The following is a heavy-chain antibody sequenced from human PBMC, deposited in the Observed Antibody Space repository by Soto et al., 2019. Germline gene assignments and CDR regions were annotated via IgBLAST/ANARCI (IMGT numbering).Heavy chain of an antibody. V-gene: IGHV4-30-4*01. CDR3: ARELPHSSGVDY. J-gene: IGHJ4*02. D-gene: IGHD3-22*01. CDR2: IYYSGST. Sequence: SETLSLTCTVSGGSISSGDYYWSWIRQPPGKGLEWIGYIYYSGSTYYNPSLKSRVTISVDTSKNQFSLKLSSVIAADTAVYYCARELPHSSGVDYWGQGTLVTVSS. CDR1: GGSISSGDYY.